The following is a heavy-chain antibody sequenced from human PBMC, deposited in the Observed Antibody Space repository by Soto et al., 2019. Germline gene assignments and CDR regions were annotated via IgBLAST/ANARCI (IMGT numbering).Heavy chain of an antibody. D-gene: IGHD4-17*01. J-gene: IGHJ4*02. CDR1: GGSISSYY. V-gene: IGHV4-59*01. CDR3: ERVDYGDRFYY. Sequence: QVQLQESGPGLVKPSETLSLTCTVSGGSISSYYWSWIRQPPGKGLEWIGYIYYSGSTNYNPSLKSRVTISVDTSKNQFSLKLSSVTAADPAVYDCERVDYGDRFYYWGQGTIVTVSS. CDR2: IYYSGST.